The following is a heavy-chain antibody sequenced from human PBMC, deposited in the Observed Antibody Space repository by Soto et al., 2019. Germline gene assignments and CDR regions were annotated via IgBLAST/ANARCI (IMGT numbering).Heavy chain of an antibody. CDR3: ARDRTIFGRTEAMDV. D-gene: IGHD3-3*01. V-gene: IGHV3-7*05. CDR2: IKQDGSEI. CDR1: GFTFSSYW. Sequence: EVQLVESGGGLVQPGGSLRLSCAASGFTFSSYWMSWVRQAPGKGLEWVANIKQDGSEIYYVDSVKGRFTISRDNAKNSLYLQMNSLRAEDTAVYYCARDRTIFGRTEAMDVWGQGTTVTVSS. J-gene: IGHJ6*01.